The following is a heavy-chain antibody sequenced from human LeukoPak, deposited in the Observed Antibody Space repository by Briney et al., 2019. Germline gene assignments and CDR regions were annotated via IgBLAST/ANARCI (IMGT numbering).Heavy chain of an antibody. CDR2: INHSGST. CDR1: GGSFSGYY. Sequence: SETLSLTCAVYGGSFSGYYWSWNRQPPGKGLEWIGEINHSGSTNYNPSLKSRVTISVDTSKNQFSLKLSSVTAADTAVYYCARGPWSSGWYGDYWGQGTLVTVSS. D-gene: IGHD6-19*01. J-gene: IGHJ4*02. V-gene: IGHV4-34*01. CDR3: ARGPWSSGWYGDY.